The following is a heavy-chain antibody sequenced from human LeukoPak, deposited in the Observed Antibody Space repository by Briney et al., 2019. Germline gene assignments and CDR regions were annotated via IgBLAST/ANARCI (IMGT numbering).Heavy chain of an antibody. Sequence: ASVKVSCKASGYTFTCYYMHWVRQAPRQGLEWMGWINPNSGGTNYAQKFQGRVTMTRDTSISTAYMELSRLRSDDTAVYYCARAVGSQKDYYYYGMDVWGQGTTVTVSS. V-gene: IGHV1-2*02. CDR2: INPNSGGT. J-gene: IGHJ6*02. CDR1: GYTFTCYY. D-gene: IGHD2-15*01. CDR3: ARAVGSQKDYYYYGMDV.